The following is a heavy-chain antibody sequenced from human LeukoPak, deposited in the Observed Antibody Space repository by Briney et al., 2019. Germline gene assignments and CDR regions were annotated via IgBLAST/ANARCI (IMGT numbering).Heavy chain of an antibody. D-gene: IGHD5-24*01. CDR1: GGTFSSYA. J-gene: IGHJ4*02. CDR3: ARVGYERWLQLRSDYFDY. Sequence: GASVKVSCKASGGTFSSYAISWVRQAPGQGLEWMGIINPSGGSTSYAQKFQGRVTMTRDTSTSTVYMELSSLRSEDTAVYYCARVGYERWLQLRSDYFDYWGQGTLVTVSS. CDR2: INPSGGST. V-gene: IGHV1-46*01.